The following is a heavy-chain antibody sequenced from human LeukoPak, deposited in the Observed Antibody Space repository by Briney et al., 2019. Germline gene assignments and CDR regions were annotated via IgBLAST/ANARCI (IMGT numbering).Heavy chain of an antibody. D-gene: IGHD6-13*01. CDR3: ARDGTEAEDY. CDR1: GFTFSSYS. Sequence: GGSLRLSCAASGFTFSSYSMNWVRQAPGKGLEWVSAISNSSSYIYYADSVKGRFTISRDNAKNSLYLQMNSLRAEDTAVYYCARDGTEAEDYWGQATQVSVSS. J-gene: IGHJ4*02. V-gene: IGHV3-21*01. CDR2: ISNSSSYI.